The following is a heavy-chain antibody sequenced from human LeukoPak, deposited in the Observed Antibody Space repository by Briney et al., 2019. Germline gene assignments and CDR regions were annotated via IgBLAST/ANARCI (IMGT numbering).Heavy chain of an antibody. CDR3: AKSSLAAFYYYYGMDV. J-gene: IGHJ6*02. D-gene: IGHD6-13*01. Sequence: GGSLRLSCAASGFTFSDYYMSWIRQAPGKGLEWVSLSSGDGGSTYYADSVKGRFTISRDNSKNSLYLQMNSLRTEDTALYYCAKSSLAAFYYYYGMDVWGQGTTVTVSS. V-gene: IGHV3-43*02. CDR1: GFTFSDYY. CDR2: SSGDGGST.